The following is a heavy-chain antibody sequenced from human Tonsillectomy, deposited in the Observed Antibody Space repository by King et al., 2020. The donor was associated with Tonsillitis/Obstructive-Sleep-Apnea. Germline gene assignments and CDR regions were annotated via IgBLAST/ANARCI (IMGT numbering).Heavy chain of an antibody. CDR2: IYPDDSDT. CDR3: ARGSTDYYYYMDV. CDR1: GYSFTSYW. V-gene: IGHV5-51*01. Sequence: VQLVESGAEVKKPGESLKISCKGSGYSFTSYWIAWLRQMPGKGLEWMAIIYPDDSDTRYGPSFQGKVTISADKSISTAYLQWSSLKASDTAMYYCARGSTDYYYYMDVWGKGTTVTVSS. D-gene: IGHD2-2*01. J-gene: IGHJ6*03.